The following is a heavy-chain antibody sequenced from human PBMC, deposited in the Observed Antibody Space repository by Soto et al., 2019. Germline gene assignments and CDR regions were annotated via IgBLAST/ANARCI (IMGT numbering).Heavy chain of an antibody. CDR1: GGSISSYY. J-gene: IGHJ6*03. V-gene: IGHV4-59*01. Sequence: SETLSLTCTVSGGSISSYYWSWIRQPPGKGLEWIGYIYYSGSTNYNPSLKSRVTISVDTSKNQFSLKLSSVTAADTAVYYCARGDFRYGPGSYYNPNYYYYYYMDVWGKGTTVTVSS. CDR2: IYYSGST. D-gene: IGHD3-10*01. CDR3: ARGDFRYGPGSYYNPNYYYYYYMDV.